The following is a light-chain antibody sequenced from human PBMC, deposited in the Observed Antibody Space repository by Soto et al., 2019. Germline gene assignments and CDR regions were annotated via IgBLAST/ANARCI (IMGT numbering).Light chain of an antibody. CDR3: GTWDSSLRLYV. CDR2: DNN. J-gene: IGLJ1*01. CDR1: SSNIGNNY. V-gene: IGLV1-51*01. Sequence: QSVLTQPPSVSAAPGQKVTISCSGSSSNIGNNYVSWYQQVPGTAPKLLIYDNNKRPSGNPDRFSGSKSGTSATLDISGLQTGDEADYYCGTWDSSLRLYVFGPGTKAPS.